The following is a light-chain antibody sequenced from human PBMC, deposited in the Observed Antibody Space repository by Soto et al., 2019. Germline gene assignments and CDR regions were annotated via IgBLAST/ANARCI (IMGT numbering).Light chain of an antibody. CDR3: TSYTSSSTYV. Sequence: QSALTQPASVPGSPGQSITITCTGTSSDVGGYKYVSWYQQHPGKAPIGLIYEVSNRPSGVSNRFSGSKSVHTASLTISWLQAEDEADYYCTSYTSSSTYVFGTGTKLTVL. J-gene: IGLJ1*01. CDR1: SSDVGGYKY. CDR2: EVS. V-gene: IGLV2-14*01.